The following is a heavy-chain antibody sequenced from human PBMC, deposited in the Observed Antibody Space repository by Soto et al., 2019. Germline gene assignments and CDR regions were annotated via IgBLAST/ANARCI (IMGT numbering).Heavy chain of an antibody. J-gene: IGHJ4*02. V-gene: IGHV3-43*01. CDR1: GFTFDDYT. D-gene: IGHD5-18*01. CDR3: AKARGTAMVPAFDY. Sequence: GGSLRLSCAASGFTFDDYTMHWVRQAPGKGLEWVSRISWDGGSTYYADSVKGRFTISRDNSKNSLYLQMNSLRTEDTALYYCAKARGTAMVPAFDYWGQGTLVTVSS. CDR2: ISWDGGST.